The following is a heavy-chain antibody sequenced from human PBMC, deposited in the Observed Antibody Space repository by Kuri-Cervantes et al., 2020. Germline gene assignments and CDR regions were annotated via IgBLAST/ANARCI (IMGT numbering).Heavy chain of an antibody. Sequence: LTLSCTVSGASISSYYLSCIRQPAGKGLEWIGRTYTSGSTNYNASLKTRVTMSVKTSKKQSSLTLSSVTAADTAGYYRTRDPPRSGWLSRYYYCMDVWGQGTTVTVSS. J-gene: IGHJ6*02. D-gene: IGHD6-19*01. CDR1: GASISSYY. V-gene: IGHV4-4*07. CDR2: TYTSGST. CDR3: TRDPPRSGWLSRYYYCMDV.